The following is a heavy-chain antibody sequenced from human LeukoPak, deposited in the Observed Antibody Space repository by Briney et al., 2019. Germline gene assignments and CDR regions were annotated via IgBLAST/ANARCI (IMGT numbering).Heavy chain of an antibody. D-gene: IGHD2-2*01. Sequence: GGSLRLSCAASGFTFSDYYMSWIRQAPGKGLEWVSYISSSGSTIYYADSVKGRFTISRDNAKNSLYLQMNSLRAEDTAVYYCARDNSSPAGGYYYYYMDVWGKGTTVTVSS. J-gene: IGHJ6*03. CDR3: ARDNSSPAGGYYYYYMDV. V-gene: IGHV3-11*04. CDR1: GFTFSDYY. CDR2: ISSSGSTI.